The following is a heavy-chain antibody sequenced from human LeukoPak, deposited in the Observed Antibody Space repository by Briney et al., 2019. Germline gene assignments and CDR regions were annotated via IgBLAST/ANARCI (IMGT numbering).Heavy chain of an antibody. Sequence: PGGSLRLSSAASGFTFNNFEMNWVRQAPGKGLEWVSYISSSGNTIYYADSVKGRFTISRDNAKNSLYLQMNSLRAEDTALYFCARGPPNYYDSSGYFYLWGQGTLVTVSS. J-gene: IGHJ4*02. CDR3: ARGPPNYYDSSGYFYL. CDR2: ISSSGNTI. V-gene: IGHV3-48*03. CDR1: GFTFNNFE. D-gene: IGHD3-22*01.